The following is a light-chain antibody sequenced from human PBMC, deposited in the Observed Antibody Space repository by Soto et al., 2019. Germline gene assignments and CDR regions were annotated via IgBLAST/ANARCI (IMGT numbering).Light chain of an antibody. CDR3: QQSYSTSIT. J-gene: IGKJ5*01. Sequence: DIQMTQSPSSLSASVGDRVTITCRASQSISSNLNWYQQKPGKAPKLLIYAASSLQSGVPSRFSGSGSGTDFTLTISSLQPEDFATYYCQQSYSTSITFGQETRLEIK. V-gene: IGKV1-39*01. CDR2: AAS. CDR1: QSISSN.